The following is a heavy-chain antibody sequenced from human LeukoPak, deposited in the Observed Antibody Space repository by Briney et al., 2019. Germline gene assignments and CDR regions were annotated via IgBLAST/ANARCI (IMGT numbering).Heavy chain of an antibody. J-gene: IGHJ6*03. CDR3: TTRYSNYLRYYYYFYMDV. V-gene: IGHV3-15*01. Sequence: GGSLRLSCAASGFTFNKAWMSWVRQAPGKGLEWVGRIKSKTDDGTTDYAAPVKGRFTISRDDLKETLYLQMNSLKTEDTAVYYCTTRYSNYLRYYYYFYMDVWGKGTTVTVSS. D-gene: IGHD4-11*01. CDR2: IKSKTDDGTT. CDR1: GFTFNKAW.